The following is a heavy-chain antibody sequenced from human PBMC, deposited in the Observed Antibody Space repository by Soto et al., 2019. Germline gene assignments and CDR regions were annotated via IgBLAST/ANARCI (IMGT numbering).Heavy chain of an antibody. V-gene: IGHV3-7*03. Sequence: WGSLRLSCAASGFTFSSYWMNWVRQAPGKGLEWVANIKQDGSEKYYVDSVKGRFTISRDNAKNSLYLQMNSLRAEDTAVYYCARDLIVGASYIHGYWGQGTLVTVSS. CDR2: IKQDGSEK. CDR3: ARDLIVGASYIHGY. CDR1: GFTFSSYW. D-gene: IGHD1-26*01. J-gene: IGHJ4*02.